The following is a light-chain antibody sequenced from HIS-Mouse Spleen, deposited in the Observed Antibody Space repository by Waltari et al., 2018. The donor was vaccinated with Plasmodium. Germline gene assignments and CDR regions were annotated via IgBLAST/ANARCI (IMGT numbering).Light chain of an antibody. CDR2: EDS. V-gene: IGLV3-10*01. CDR3: YSTDSSGNHRV. Sequence: SYELTQPPSVSVSQGQTARITCSGAALPIKYAYLYQQKSGQAPVLVIYEDSKRPSGIPERFSGSSSGTMATLTISGAQVEDEADYYCYSTDSSGNHRVFGGGTKLTVL. CDR1: ALPIKY. J-gene: IGLJ3*02.